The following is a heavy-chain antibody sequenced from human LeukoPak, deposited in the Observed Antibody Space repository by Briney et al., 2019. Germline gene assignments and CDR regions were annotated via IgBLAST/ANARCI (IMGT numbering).Heavy chain of an antibody. J-gene: IGHJ4*02. CDR1: GFTFSNYW. V-gene: IGHV3-7*01. D-gene: IGHD6-13*01. CDR2: IKQDGSEK. Sequence: QAGGSLRLSCAASGFTFSNYWMTWVRQAPGKGLEWVANIKQDGSEKDYVDSVKGRLTISRDNAKNSVYLQINSLRAEDTAVYYCARIGYSSSCFDYWGQGTLVTVSS. CDR3: ARIGYSSSCFDY.